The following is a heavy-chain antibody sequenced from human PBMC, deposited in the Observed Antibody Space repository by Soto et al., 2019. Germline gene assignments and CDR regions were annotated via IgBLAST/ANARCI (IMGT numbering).Heavy chain of an antibody. J-gene: IGHJ4*02. Sequence: QVQLVQSGAEVKKPGASVKVSCKASGYTFTSYGISWVRQAPGQGLEWMGWISAYNGNTNYAQKLQGRVTMTTDTSXXTXXXXXXXXXSXDTAXYYXXXXXXAAGPFDYWGQGTLVTVSS. CDR3: XXXXXAAGPFDY. D-gene: IGHD6-13*01. CDR1: GYTFTSYG. CDR2: ISAYNGNT. V-gene: IGHV1-18*01.